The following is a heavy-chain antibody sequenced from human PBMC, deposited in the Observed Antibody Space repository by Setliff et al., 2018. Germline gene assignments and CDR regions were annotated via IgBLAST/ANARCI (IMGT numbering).Heavy chain of an antibody. CDR2: INPNSGGA. CDR3: ARINFYVSSGYYYAPDY. Sequence: ASVKVSCKASGYTFAGCYMHWVRQAPGQGLEWMGWINPNSGGANYAQKFQGRVTMTIDTSTDTVYMELRSLKSDDTALYYCARINFYVSSGYYYAPDYWGQGTLVTVSS. CDR1: GYTFAGCY. D-gene: IGHD3-22*01. V-gene: IGHV1-2*02. J-gene: IGHJ4*02.